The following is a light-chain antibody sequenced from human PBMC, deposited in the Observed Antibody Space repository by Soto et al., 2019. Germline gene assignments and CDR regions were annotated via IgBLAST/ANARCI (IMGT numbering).Light chain of an antibody. J-gene: IGKJ5*01. CDR3: QQHNQWPIT. V-gene: IGKV3D-15*01. Sequence: EVVMTQSPATLPVSPGGRVTXXXXASQSVGNNLAWYQQRPGQPPRLLIYGASTRDTGVPTRFSGSGSGTEFTLTINSLQSEDSAVYYCQQHNQWPITFGQGTRLEIK. CDR2: GAS. CDR1: QSVGNN.